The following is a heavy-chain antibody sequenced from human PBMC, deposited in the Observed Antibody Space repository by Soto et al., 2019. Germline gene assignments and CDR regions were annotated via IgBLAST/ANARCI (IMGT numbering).Heavy chain of an antibody. V-gene: IGHV3-7*01. J-gene: IGHJ6*03. D-gene: IGHD3-9*01. CDR2: IKQDGSEK. CDR1: GFTFSSYW. Sequence: GGSLRLSCAASGFTFSSYWMSWVRQAPGKGLEWVANIKQDGSEKYYVDSVKGRFTISRDNAKNSLYLQMNSLRADDTAVYYCAREQDYDILTGYHYYYYYMDVWGKGTTVTVSS. CDR3: AREQDYDILTGYHYYYYYMDV.